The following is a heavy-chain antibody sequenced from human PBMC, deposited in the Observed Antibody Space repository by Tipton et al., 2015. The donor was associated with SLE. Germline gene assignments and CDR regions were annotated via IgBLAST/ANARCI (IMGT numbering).Heavy chain of an antibody. Sequence: TLSLTCAVSGYSISSGYYWGWIRQHPGKGLEWIGYIYYSGSTYYNPSLKSRVTISVDTSKNQFSLKLSSVTAADTAVYYCAREGGDDYGVYNWFDPWGQGTLVTVSS. V-gene: IGHV4-31*11. D-gene: IGHD4-17*01. CDR1: GYSISSGYY. CDR2: IYYSGST. CDR3: AREGGDDYGVYNWFDP. J-gene: IGHJ5*02.